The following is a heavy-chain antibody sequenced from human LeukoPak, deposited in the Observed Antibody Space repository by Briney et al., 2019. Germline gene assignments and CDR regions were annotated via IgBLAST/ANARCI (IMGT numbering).Heavy chain of an antibody. D-gene: IGHD3-3*01. J-gene: IGHJ6*03. CDR1: GYTFTSYG. V-gene: IGHV1-18*01. Sequence: ASVKVSCKASGYTFTSYGISWVRQAPGQGLEWMGWISAYNGNTNYAQKLQGRVTMTTDTSTSTAYMELRSLRSDDTAVYYCARDSSDFWSGYLTAVDYYYYMDVWGKGTTVTVSS. CDR2: ISAYNGNT. CDR3: ARDSSDFWSGYLTAVDYYYYMDV.